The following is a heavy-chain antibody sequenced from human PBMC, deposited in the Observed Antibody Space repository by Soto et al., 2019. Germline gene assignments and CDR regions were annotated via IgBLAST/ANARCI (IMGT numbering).Heavy chain of an antibody. J-gene: IGHJ5*01. Sequence: QVQLQESGPGLVKPSETLSLTCTVSGGSVSSGTSYWTWIRQPPGKGLEWIGYSFYSGSHNYNPSFKSRVTISVDTSKNEFSLKLTSVTAADTAVYYCARGLTFFDSWGQGSLVTVSS. V-gene: IGHV4-61*01. CDR1: GGSVSSGTSY. CDR3: ARGLTFFDS. D-gene: IGHD3-16*01. CDR2: SFYSGSH.